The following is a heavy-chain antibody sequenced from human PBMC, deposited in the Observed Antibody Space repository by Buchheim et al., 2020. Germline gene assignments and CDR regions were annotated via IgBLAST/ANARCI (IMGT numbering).Heavy chain of an antibody. D-gene: IGHD4-17*01. CDR1: GDSISSSSYY. Sequence: QLQLQESGPGLVKPSETLSLTCTVSGDSISSSSYYWGWIRQPPGKGLEWIGSSYYSGSTYYNPSLKSRVTISVDTSRNQFSLKLSSVTAADTAVYYCARDYSVTGHLFDYWGQGAL. J-gene: IGHJ4*02. CDR3: ARDYSVTGHLFDY. V-gene: IGHV4-39*07. CDR2: SYYSGST.